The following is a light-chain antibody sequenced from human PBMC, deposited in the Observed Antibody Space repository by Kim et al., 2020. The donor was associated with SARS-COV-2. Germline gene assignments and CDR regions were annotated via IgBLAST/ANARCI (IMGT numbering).Light chain of an antibody. CDR1: RNDIGSYKY. V-gene: IGLV2-14*03. CDR2: DVS. CDR3: TSYTTSTTLV. J-gene: IGLJ2*01. Sequence: SALTQPASLSGSPGQSITISCSGTRNDIGSYKYVSWYQQHPGKAPKLMIYDVSNRPSGVSNRFSGSKSGYTASLTISGLQPEDEGDYYCTSYTTSTTLVFGGGTKVTVL.